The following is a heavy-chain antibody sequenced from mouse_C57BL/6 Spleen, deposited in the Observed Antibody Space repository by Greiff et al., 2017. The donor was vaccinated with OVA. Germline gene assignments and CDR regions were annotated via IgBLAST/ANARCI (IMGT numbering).Heavy chain of an antibody. V-gene: IGHV1-9*01. J-gene: IGHJ4*01. CDR2: ILPGSGST. CDR3: ARWWSNYGVYAMDY. Sequence: QVQLQQSGAELMKPGASVTLSCKATGYTFTGYWIEWVKPRPGHGLEWLGEILPGSGSTNYNEKFKGKATFTAETTYNTSYMQLSSRTTEDSAIYDCARWWSNYGVYAMDYWGQGTSVTVSS. CDR1: GYTFTGYW. D-gene: IGHD2-5*01.